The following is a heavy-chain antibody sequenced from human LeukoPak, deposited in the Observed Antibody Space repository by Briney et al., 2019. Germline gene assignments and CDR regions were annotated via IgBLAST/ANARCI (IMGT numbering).Heavy chain of an antibody. J-gene: IGHJ3*02. Sequence: SETLSLTCTVSGYSISSGYYWGWIRQPPGKGLEWIGSIYHSGSTYYNPSLKSRVTISVDTSKNQFSLKLSSVTAADTAVYYCATAAGRLSAFDIWGQGTMVTVSS. V-gene: IGHV4-38-2*02. CDR3: ATAAGRLSAFDI. CDR2: IYHSGST. CDR1: GYSISSGYY. D-gene: IGHD6-13*01.